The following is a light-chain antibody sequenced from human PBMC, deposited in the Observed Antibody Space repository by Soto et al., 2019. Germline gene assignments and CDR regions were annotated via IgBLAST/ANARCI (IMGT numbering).Light chain of an antibody. Sequence: EIVMTQSPDTLSVSPGERATVTCRAGQGVTTNFAWYQQKSGQSPRLLIYDVSIRATGVPARFSATGSETDFTLTISGLQSGDSAVYFCQQYNNWPFSFGQGNDWRL. CDR3: QQYNNWPFS. J-gene: IGKJ5*01. V-gene: IGKV3-15*01. CDR2: DVS. CDR1: QGVTTN.